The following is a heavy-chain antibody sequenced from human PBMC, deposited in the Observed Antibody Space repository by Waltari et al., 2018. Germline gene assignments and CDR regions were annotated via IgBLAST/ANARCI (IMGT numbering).Heavy chain of an antibody. Sequence: EVHLVQSGGGLVQPGGSLRSSGAASGCNFSSYSRDWCRQGPGKGLEWVSYISSSSSTVYYADSVKGRFTISRDNAKNSLYLQMNSLRAEDTAVYYCAREYYTHFDYWGQGTLVTVSS. D-gene: IGHD3-10*01. V-gene: IGHV3-48*01. CDR2: ISSSSSTV. J-gene: IGHJ4*02. CDR1: GCNFSSYS. CDR3: AREYYTHFDY.